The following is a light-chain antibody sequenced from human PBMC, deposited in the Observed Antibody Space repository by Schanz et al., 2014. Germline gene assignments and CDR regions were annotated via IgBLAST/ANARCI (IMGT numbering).Light chain of an antibody. V-gene: IGKV1-5*01. Sequence: DIQMTQSPSTLSASVGDRVTITCRASQSISSWLAWYQQKPGKAPKLLIYTASTLQSGVPSRFSGSGSGTDFTLTISSLQAEDVAVYFCHQYYTTEGTFGQGTKVEV. CDR2: TAS. CDR1: QSISSW. CDR3: HQYYTTEGT. J-gene: IGKJ1*01.